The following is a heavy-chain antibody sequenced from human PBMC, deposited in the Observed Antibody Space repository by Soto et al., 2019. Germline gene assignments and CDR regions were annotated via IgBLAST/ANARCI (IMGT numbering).Heavy chain of an antibody. V-gene: IGHV3-23*01. CDR3: AKDKVPAAPFYGMDV. Sequence: EVQLLESGGGLVQPGGSLRLSCAASGFTFSSYAMTWVRQAPGKGLEWVSAISDSGGSTYYADSVKGRFTISRDNSKNTLYLQMNSLRAEDTAVYCCAKDKVPAAPFYGMDVWGQGTTVTVSS. CDR1: GFTFSSYA. D-gene: IGHD2-2*01. CDR2: ISDSGGST. J-gene: IGHJ6*02.